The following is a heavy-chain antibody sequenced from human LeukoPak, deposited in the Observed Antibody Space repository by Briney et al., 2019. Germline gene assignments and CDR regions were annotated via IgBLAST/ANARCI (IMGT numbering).Heavy chain of an antibody. CDR3: AIAVYGSGSSER. CDR2: IYTSGSI. CDR1: GGSISSYY. D-gene: IGHD3-10*01. Sequence: SETLSLTCTVSGGSISSYYWSWIRQPAGKGLEWIGRIYTSGSINYNPSLMSRVTMSVDTSRNLFSLKLSSVTAADTAVYYCAIAVYGSGSSERWGQGTLVTVSS. V-gene: IGHV4-4*07. J-gene: IGHJ4*02.